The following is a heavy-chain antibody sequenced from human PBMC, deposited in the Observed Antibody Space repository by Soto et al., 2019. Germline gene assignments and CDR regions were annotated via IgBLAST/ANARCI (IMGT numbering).Heavy chain of an antibody. CDR3: VNKKQLAN. Sequence: PGGSLRLSCAASGFTFSSYVMSWVRQAPGKGLEWVSGSSDSGGSTYYADSVKGRFTISRDNSKNTLYLQMNSLRVEDTAIYYCVNKKQLANWGQGTLVTVSS. J-gene: IGHJ4*02. V-gene: IGHV3-23*01. D-gene: IGHD6-13*01. CDR1: GFTFSSYV. CDR2: SSDSGGST.